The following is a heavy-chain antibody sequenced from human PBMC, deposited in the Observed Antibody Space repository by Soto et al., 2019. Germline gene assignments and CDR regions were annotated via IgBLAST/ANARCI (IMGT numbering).Heavy chain of an antibody. V-gene: IGHV1-18*01. J-gene: IGHJ4*02. CDR3: ERGRYGDY. CDR1: GYAFTTYS. D-gene: IGHD1-1*01. Sequence: QVHLVQSGAEVKKPGASVKVSCKGSGYAFTTYSITWVRQAPGQGLEWMGWISAHNGNTNYAQKLQGRVTVTRDTSTSTAYMELRSLRSDDTAGYYCERGRYGDYWGQGALVTVSS. CDR2: ISAHNGNT.